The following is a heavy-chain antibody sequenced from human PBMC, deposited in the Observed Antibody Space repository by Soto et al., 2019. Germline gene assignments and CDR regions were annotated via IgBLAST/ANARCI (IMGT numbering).Heavy chain of an antibody. V-gene: IGHV5-51*01. CDR1: GYSFTNYW. J-gene: IGHJ5*02. CDR2: IYPGDSNI. D-gene: IGHD2-2*01. Sequence: GESLKISCKTSGYSFTNYWIAWVRRMPGKGLEWMGIIYPGDSNIRYSPSFQGQVTISVDKSTSTAYLQWSSLKASDTAIYYCARQGCTTYGGNWLDPWGQGTLVTVSS. CDR3: ARQGCTTYGGNWLDP.